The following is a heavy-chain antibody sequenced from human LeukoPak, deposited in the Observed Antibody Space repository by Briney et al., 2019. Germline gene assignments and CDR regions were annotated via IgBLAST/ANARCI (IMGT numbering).Heavy chain of an antibody. CDR3: ARGLPYDSTGLDY. V-gene: IGHV4-30-2*01. CDR2: IYHSGST. D-gene: IGHD3-22*01. J-gene: IGHJ4*02. CDR1: GGSISSGGYS. Sequence: PSETLSLTCAVSGGSISSGGYSWSWIRQPPGKGLEWIGYIYHSGSTYYNSSLKSRVTISVDRSKNQFSLKLSSVTAADTAVYYCARGLPYDSTGLDYWGQGTLVTVSS.